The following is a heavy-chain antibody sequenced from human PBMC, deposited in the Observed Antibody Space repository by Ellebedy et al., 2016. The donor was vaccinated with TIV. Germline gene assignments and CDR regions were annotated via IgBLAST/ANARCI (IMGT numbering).Heavy chain of an antibody. V-gene: IGHV4-59*11. J-gene: IGHJ5*02. Sequence: SETLSLTCSVSGGFISSHYWSWIRQPPGKALEWIGYIYDSGSTKYSPSLKSRATISVDTSKNQFSVKLRSVTAADTAVYYCAYSSGRGWFDPWGQGTLVTVSS. D-gene: IGHD3-22*01. CDR1: GGFISSHY. CDR3: AYSSGRGWFDP. CDR2: IYDSGST.